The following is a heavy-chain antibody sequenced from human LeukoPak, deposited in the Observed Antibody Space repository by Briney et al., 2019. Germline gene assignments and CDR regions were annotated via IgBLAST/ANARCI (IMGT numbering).Heavy chain of an antibody. V-gene: IGHV1-2*02. Sequence: ASVKVSCKASGYTFTGYYMHWVRQAPGQGLEWMGWINPNSGGTNYAQKFQGRVTMTRDTSISTAYMELSRLRSDDTAVYYCAREDSSGWYYFDYWGQGTLATVSS. CDR1: GYTFTGYY. CDR3: AREDSSGWYYFDY. J-gene: IGHJ4*02. D-gene: IGHD6-19*01. CDR2: INPNSGGT.